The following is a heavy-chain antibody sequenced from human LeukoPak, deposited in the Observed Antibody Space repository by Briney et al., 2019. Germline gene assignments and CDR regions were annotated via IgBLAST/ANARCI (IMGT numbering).Heavy chain of an antibody. Sequence: ASVKVSCRVSGYSLTQLSMHWVRQGIGRGLEWMGGFDPVDGETIYAQKFQGRVTMTENTSTDTAYMELSSLRSDDTAVYYCAILLEDYAFSTGSAKDYWGQGTLVTVSS. CDR1: GYSLTQLS. V-gene: IGHV1-24*01. CDR3: AILLEDYAFSTGSAKDY. CDR2: FDPVDGET. J-gene: IGHJ4*02. D-gene: IGHD3-3*01.